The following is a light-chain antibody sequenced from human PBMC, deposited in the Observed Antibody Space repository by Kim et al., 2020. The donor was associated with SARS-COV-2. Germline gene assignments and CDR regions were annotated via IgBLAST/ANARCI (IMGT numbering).Light chain of an antibody. CDR3: QQRSLWHT. CDR1: QSFNRY. CDR2: DAS. V-gene: IGKV3-11*01. J-gene: IGKJ2*01. Sequence: LSLSPGERPPLSYKASQSFNRYLAWSQHKPGQPPRLLIYDASNRATGIPARFSGSGSGTDFTLTISSLEPEYFVVYYCQQRSLWHTFGQGTKLEI.